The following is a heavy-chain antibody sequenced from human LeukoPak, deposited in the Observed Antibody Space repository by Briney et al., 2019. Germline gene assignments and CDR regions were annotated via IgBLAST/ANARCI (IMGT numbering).Heavy chain of an antibody. CDR2: GYYSGST. J-gene: IGHJ3*02. D-gene: IGHD5-18*01. CDR1: GGSMSSFN. CDR3: ARPYRYSYGPSNAFDI. Sequence: SETLSLTCTVSGGSMSSFNWSWIRQPPGKGLEYIGYGYYSGSTNYNPSLKSRVTISVDTSKNQFSLKLSSVTAADTAVYYCARPYRYSYGPSNAFDIWGQGTMVTVSS. V-gene: IGHV4-59*12.